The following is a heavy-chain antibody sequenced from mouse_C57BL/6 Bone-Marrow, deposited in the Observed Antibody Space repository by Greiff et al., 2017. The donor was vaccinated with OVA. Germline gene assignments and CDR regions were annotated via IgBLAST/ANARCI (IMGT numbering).Heavy chain of an antibody. V-gene: IGHV2-2*01. CDR3: ARKGYGYDVRWYFDV. Sequence: VKLQESGPGLVQPSQSLSITCTVSGFSLTSYGVHWVRQSPGKGLEWLGVIWSGGSTDYNAAFISRLSISKDNSKSQVFFKMNSLQADDTAIYYCARKGYGYDVRWYFDVWGTGTTVTVSS. CDR1: GFSLTSYG. CDR2: IWSGGST. J-gene: IGHJ1*03. D-gene: IGHD2-2*01.